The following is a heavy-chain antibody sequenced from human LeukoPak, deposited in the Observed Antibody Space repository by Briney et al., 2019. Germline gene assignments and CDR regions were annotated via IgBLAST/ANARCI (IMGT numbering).Heavy chain of an antibody. D-gene: IGHD3-22*01. Sequence: GGSLRLSCAASGFTFSSYSMNWVRQAPGKGLEWVSSISSSSSYIYYADSVKGRFTISRDNAKNSLYLQMNSLRAEDTAVYYCARYTSGYDSSGYYYPDLYYFDYWGQGTLVTVSS. CDR1: GFTFSSYS. CDR3: ARYTSGYDSSGYYYPDLYYFDY. CDR2: ISSSSSYI. J-gene: IGHJ4*02. V-gene: IGHV3-21*01.